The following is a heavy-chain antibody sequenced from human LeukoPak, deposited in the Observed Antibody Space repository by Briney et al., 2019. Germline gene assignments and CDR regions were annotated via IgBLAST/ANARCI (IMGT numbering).Heavy chain of an antibody. V-gene: IGHV4-38-2*02. CDR3: ARTYYGDNWFDP. CDR1: GYSISSGYY. Sequence: SETLSLTCTVSGYSISSGYYWGWIRQPPGKGLVWIGSIYHSGSTYYNPSLKSRVTISVDTSKNQFSLKLSSVTAADTAVYYCARTYYGDNWFDPWGQGTLVTVSS. J-gene: IGHJ5*02. D-gene: IGHD3-10*01. CDR2: IYHSGST.